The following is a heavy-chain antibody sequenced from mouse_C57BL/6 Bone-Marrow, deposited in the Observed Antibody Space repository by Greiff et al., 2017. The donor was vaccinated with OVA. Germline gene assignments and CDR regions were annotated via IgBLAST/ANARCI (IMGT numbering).Heavy chain of an antibody. J-gene: IGHJ1*03. V-gene: IGHV8-12*01. CDR2: IYWDDDK. Sequence: QVTLKECGPGILQSSQTLSLTCSFSGFSLSTSGMGVSWIRQPSGKGLAWLAHIYWDDDKRYNQSLKSRLTISKDTSRNQVFLKITSVDTADTATYYCARDYRRYFDVWGTGTTVTVSS. CDR3: ARDYRRYFDV. CDR1: GFSLSTSGMG. D-gene: IGHD2-12*01.